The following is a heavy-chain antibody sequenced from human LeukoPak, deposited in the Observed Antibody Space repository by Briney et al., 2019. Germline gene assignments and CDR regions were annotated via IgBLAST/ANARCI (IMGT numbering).Heavy chain of an antibody. Sequence: ASVKVSCKASGGTFSSYAISWVRQAPGQGLEWMGVIIPIFGTANYAQKFQGRVTITTDESTSTAYMELSSLRSEDTAVYYCASGTYYDFWSGYGVDYWGQGTLVTVSS. J-gene: IGHJ4*02. CDR2: IIPIFGTA. V-gene: IGHV1-69*05. CDR1: GGTFSSYA. D-gene: IGHD3-3*01. CDR3: ASGTYYDFWSGYGVDY.